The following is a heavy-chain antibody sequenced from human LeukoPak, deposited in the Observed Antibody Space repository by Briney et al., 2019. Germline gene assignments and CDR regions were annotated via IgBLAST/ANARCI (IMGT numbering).Heavy chain of an antibody. J-gene: IGHJ1*01. CDR2: IHSDGST. D-gene: IGHD4-17*01. CDR1: GFTVSTSY. Sequence: GGSLRLSCAASGFTVSTSYMSWVRQAPGKGLEWVSVIHSDGSTYYAVSLKGRFTISRDYSKNTLSLQMNSLRAEDTAVYYCARHDYGNALYFQNWGQGTLVAVPS. V-gene: IGHV3-66*04. CDR3: ARHDYGNALYFQN.